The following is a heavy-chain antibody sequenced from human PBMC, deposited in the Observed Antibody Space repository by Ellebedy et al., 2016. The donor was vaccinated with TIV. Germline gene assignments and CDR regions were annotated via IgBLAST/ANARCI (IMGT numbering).Heavy chain of an antibody. CDR3: AKDKAVFYAFDV. V-gene: IGHV3-9*01. J-gene: IGHJ3*01. CDR1: GFTIDDYA. CDR2: ISWNSGSI. D-gene: IGHD2-8*01. Sequence: SLKISCVASGFTIDDYAMHWVRHAPGKGLEWVSGISWNSGSIGYADSVKGRFTISRDNAKNSLYLQMNSLRLEDTALYYCAKDKAVFYAFDVWGQGTMVTVSS.